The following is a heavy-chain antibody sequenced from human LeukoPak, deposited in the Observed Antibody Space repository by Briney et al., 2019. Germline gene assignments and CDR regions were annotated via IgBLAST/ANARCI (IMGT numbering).Heavy chain of an antibody. V-gene: IGHV1-8*01. CDR3: ARDGPRTYYDFWSGYYTGVYYYYGMDV. J-gene: IGHJ6*02. CDR2: MNPNSGNT. D-gene: IGHD3-3*01. Sequence: ASVKVSCKASGYTFTSYDINWVRQATGQGLEWMGCMNPNSGNTGYAQKFQGRVTMTRNTSISTAYMELSSLRSEDTAVYYCARDGPRTYYDFWSGYYTGVYYYYGMDVWGQGTTVTVSS. CDR1: GYTFTSYD.